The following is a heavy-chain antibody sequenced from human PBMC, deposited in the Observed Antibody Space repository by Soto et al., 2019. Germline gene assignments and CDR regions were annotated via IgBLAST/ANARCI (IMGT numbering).Heavy chain of an antibody. J-gene: IGHJ5*02. V-gene: IGHV1-8*01. CDR1: GYTFTSYD. CDR2: MNPNSGDT. CDR3: ARASHARGFDP. Sequence: ASVKVSCKASGYTFTSYDINWVRQATGQGLEWMGWMNPNSGDTGSAQTFQGRVTMTRNTSISKAYMELSSLRSEDTAVYYCARASHARGFDPWGQGTLVTVSS.